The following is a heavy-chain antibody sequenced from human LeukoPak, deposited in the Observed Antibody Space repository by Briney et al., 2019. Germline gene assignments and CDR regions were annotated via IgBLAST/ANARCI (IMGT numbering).Heavy chain of an antibody. CDR3: AKEDYYDNNPY. D-gene: IGHD3-22*01. V-gene: IGHV3-23*01. Sequence: PGGSLRLSCAASGFTLSNYAMSWVRQTPGKGLEWVSSISGSGDSTYYADSVKGRFTISRDNSKNTLYLQMNSLRAEDTAVYYCAKEDYYDNNPYWGQGTLVTVSS. CDR2: ISGSGDST. CDR1: GFTLSNYA. J-gene: IGHJ4*02.